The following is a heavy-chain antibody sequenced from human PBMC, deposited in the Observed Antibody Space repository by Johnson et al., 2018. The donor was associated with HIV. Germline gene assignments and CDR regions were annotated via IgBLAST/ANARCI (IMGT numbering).Heavy chain of an antibody. CDR3: GRHRDDAFDI. V-gene: IGHV3-30-3*01. CDR2: ISYDGANK. J-gene: IGHJ3*02. D-gene: IGHD2-21*02. Sequence: QVQLVESGGGVVQPGRSLRLSCAASGFTFSTYDMHWVRQAPGKGLEWVAVISYDGANKYYADSVKGRFTISRDNSKNTLYLQMNSLTTEDTAVYYCGRHRDDAFDIWGQGTMVTVSS. CDR1: GFTFSTYD.